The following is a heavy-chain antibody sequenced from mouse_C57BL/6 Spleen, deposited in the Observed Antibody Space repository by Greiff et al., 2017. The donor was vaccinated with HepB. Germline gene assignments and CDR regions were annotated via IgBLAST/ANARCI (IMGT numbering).Heavy chain of an antibody. CDR2: ISDGGSYT. D-gene: IGHD2-13*01. CDR1: GFTFSSYA. Sequence: EVQLVESGGGLVKPGGSLKLSCAASGFTFSSYAMSWVRQTPEKRLEWVATISDGGSYTYYPDNVKGRFTISRDNAKNNLYLQMSHLKSEDTAMYYCARDGDYPAWFACWGQGTLVTVSA. V-gene: IGHV5-4*01. J-gene: IGHJ3*01. CDR3: ARDGDYPAWFAC.